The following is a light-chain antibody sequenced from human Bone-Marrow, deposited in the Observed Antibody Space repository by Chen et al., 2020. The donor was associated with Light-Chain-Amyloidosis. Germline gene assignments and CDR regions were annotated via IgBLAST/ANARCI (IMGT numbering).Light chain of an antibody. CDR3: QSADSSGTYEVI. CDR1: DLPTKY. J-gene: IGLJ2*01. CDR2: RDT. Sequence: SYELTQPPSVSVSPGQTARITCSGDDLPTKYAYWYQQKPGQAPVLVIHRDTERPSGISEPFSGASSGTTATLTISGVQAEDEADYHCQSADSSGTYEVIFGGGTTLTVL. V-gene: IGLV3-25*03.